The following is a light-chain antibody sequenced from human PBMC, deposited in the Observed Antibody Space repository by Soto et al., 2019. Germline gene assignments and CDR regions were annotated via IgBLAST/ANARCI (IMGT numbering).Light chain of an antibody. CDR2: AAS. CDR1: QGISSY. Sequence: AILMSQSPASLSASPGDRVTITCRASQGISSYLAWYQQKPGKAPKLLIYAASTLQSGVPSRFSGSGSGTEFTLTISSLQPEDFATYYCLQHNTYPFTFGQGTRLEIK. V-gene: IGKV1-8*01. CDR3: LQHNTYPFT. J-gene: IGKJ5*01.